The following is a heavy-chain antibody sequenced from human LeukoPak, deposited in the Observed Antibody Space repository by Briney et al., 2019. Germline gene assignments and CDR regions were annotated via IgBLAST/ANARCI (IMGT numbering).Heavy chain of an antibody. J-gene: IGHJ4*02. CDR2: ISGRGDST. V-gene: IGHV3-23*01. D-gene: IGHD3-10*01. CDR3: ARDRVQIWSFVGTFDS. CDR1: GFTFRSYA. Sequence: GGSLRLSCAASGFTFRSYAMSWVRQAPGKGLEWVSVISGRGDSTHYADSVRGRFTISRDIPKSTLYLQMNSLRPEDTAVYYCARDRVQIWSFVGTFDSWGQGSLVTVSS.